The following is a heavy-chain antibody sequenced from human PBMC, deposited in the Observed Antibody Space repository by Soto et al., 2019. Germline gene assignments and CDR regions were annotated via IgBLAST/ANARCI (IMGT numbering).Heavy chain of an antibody. Sequence: QVQLVESGGGVVQPGRSLRLSCAASGFTFSSSAMHWVRQAPGKGLEWVAVISYDGSNKYYADSVKGRFTISRDNSKNTLYMQMNSLGVEETAVYYCARDKRDFRFLEWSYYFDYWGQGTLVTVSS. CDR1: GFTFSSSA. D-gene: IGHD3-3*01. CDR3: ARDKRDFRFLEWSYYFDY. J-gene: IGHJ4*02. CDR2: ISYDGSNK. V-gene: IGHV3-30-3*01.